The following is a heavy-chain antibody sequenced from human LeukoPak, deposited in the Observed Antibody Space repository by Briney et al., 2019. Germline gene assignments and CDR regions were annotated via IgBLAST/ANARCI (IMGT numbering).Heavy chain of an antibody. Sequence: SETLSLACTVSGGSISSYYWSWIRQPPGKGLEWIGYIYYSGSTNYNPSLKSRVTISVDTSKNQFSLKLSSVTAADTAVYYCARVGKVLRHFDWLFEDAFDIWGQGTMVTVSS. J-gene: IGHJ3*02. V-gene: IGHV4-59*12. CDR2: IYYSGST. CDR1: GGSISSYY. D-gene: IGHD3-9*01. CDR3: ARVGKVLRHFDWLFEDAFDI.